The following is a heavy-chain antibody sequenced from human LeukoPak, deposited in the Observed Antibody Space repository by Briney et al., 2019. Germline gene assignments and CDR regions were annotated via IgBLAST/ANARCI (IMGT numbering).Heavy chain of an antibody. V-gene: IGHV4-4*02. J-gene: IGHJ4*02. CDR1: GGSISSYY. Sequence: SETLSLTCTVSGGSISSYYWSWVRQPPGKGLEWIGEIYQSGSTNYNPSLKSRVTISVDQSKNQFSLSLISVTAADTAVYYCARGEEYGSGTVHFDYWGQGTLVTVSS. D-gene: IGHD3-10*01. CDR3: ARGEEYGSGTVHFDY. CDR2: IYQSGST.